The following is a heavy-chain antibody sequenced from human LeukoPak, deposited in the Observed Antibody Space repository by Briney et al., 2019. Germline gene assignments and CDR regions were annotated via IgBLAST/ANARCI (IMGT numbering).Heavy chain of an antibody. J-gene: IGHJ5*02. CDR3: AKDLMRDRWFGES. V-gene: IGHV3-30*02. Sequence: HGGSLRVSGAASGFAYSYYGFHWVRQAPGKGLLGVSFVRFAGHDKFYAETVKGRFTISKDTSRNTLYLQMNSLRPEDTAVYYCAKDLMRDRWFGESWGQGTLVTVSS. CDR2: VRFAGHDK. CDR1: GFAYSYYG. D-gene: IGHD3-10*01.